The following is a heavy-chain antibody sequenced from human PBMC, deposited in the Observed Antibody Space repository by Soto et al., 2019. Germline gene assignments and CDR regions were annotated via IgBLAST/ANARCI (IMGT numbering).Heavy chain of an antibody. CDR3: ARDLEANYVDRRVSMVRGVTFDY. CDR2: ISSSSSYI. V-gene: IGHV3-21*01. D-gene: IGHD3-10*01. J-gene: IGHJ4*02. CDR1: GFTFSSYS. Sequence: EVQLVESGGGLVKPGGSLRLSCAASGFTFSSYSMNWVRQAPGKGLEWVSSISSSSSYIYYADSVKGRFTISRDNAKNSLYLKINSLRAEDTAVYYCARDLEANYVDRRVSMVRGVTFDYWGQGTLVTVSS.